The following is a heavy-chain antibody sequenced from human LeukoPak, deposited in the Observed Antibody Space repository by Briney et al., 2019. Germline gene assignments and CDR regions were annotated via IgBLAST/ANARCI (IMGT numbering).Heavy chain of an antibody. Sequence: SETLSPTCSVFGDSFNEYYWNWVRQPPGKGLQWIGYIYHNGNSNYNPSLKGRLTISVDTAKNQFFLKLTSVTAADTAVYYCARDGGLQSHFDYWGQGALVTVSS. D-gene: IGHD5-24*01. CDR1: GDSFNEYY. CDR2: IYHNGNS. V-gene: IGHV4-59*01. CDR3: ARDGGLQSHFDY. J-gene: IGHJ4*02.